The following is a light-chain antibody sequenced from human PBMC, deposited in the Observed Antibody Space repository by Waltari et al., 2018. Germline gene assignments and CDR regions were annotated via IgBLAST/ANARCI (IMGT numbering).Light chain of an antibody. CDR3: GTWDSSLGIGV. CDR2: EDN. CDR1: PPNIGTNY. V-gene: IGLV1-51*01. J-gene: IGLJ3*02. Sequence: QSVLTQPPSVSAAPGQKATISCSGSPPNIGTNYVSWYQQFPGTAPKLLIYEDNRRPSGIPDRFSGSKSGASATLGITGLQTGDEANYYCGTWDSSLGIGVLGGGTRVTVL.